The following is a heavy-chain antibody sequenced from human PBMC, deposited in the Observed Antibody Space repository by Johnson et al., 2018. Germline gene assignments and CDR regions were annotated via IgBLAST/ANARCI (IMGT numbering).Heavy chain of an antibody. CDR1: GFSFSSFG. Sequence: QVQLQESGGGVVQPGRSLKLSCAASGFSFSSFGMHWVRQAPGKGLEWVAVIPYDGSNKYYADSVKGRFTISRDNSKNTLYLQMNSRRAEDTAVYYCAKAGGRGSSSWTCYYYIDVWGKGTTVTVSS. CDR2: IPYDGSNK. V-gene: IGHV3-30*18. J-gene: IGHJ6*03. CDR3: AKAGGRGSSSWTCYYYIDV. D-gene: IGHD6-13*01.